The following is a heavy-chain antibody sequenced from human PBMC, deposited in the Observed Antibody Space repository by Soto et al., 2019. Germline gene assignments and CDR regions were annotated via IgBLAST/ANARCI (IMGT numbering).Heavy chain of an antibody. D-gene: IGHD3-3*02. Sequence: EESLNISCKGSGYSVTSYWISWVRQMPGKGLEWMGRIDPSDSYTNYSPSFQGHVTISADKSISTAYLQWSSLKASDTAMYYCAFHIFGVVSNWFDPWGQGTLVTVSS. J-gene: IGHJ5*02. V-gene: IGHV5-10-1*01. CDR1: GYSVTSYW. CDR2: IDPSDSYT. CDR3: AFHIFGVVSNWFDP.